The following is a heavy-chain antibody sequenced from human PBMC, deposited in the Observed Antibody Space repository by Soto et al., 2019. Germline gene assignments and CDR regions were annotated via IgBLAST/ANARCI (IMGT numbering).Heavy chain of an antibody. CDR2: IYYSGST. CDR1: GGSVSSGSYY. Sequence: SETLSLTCTVSGGSVSSGSYYWTWIRQPPGKRLEWIGYIYYSGSTNFNPSLKSRVTISLDTSKNQFSLKLSSVTAADTAVYYCAGAGSSYYYGMDVWGQGTTVTVSS. D-gene: IGHD6-19*01. CDR3: AGAGSSYYYGMDV. V-gene: IGHV4-61*01. J-gene: IGHJ6*02.